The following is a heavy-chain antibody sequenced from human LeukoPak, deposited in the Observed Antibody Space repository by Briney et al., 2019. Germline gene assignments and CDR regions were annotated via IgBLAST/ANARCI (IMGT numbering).Heavy chain of an antibody. J-gene: IGHJ4*02. D-gene: IGHD4-4*01. V-gene: IGHV6-1*01. CDR3: ARSLREFTVMTTVTTNFDY. Sequence: SQTLSLTCAISGDSVSSNSAAWNWIRQSPSRGLEWLGRTYYRSKWYNDYAVSVKSRITINPDTSKNQFSLQLNSVTPEDTAVYYCARSLREFTVMTTVTTNFDYWGQGTLVTVSS. CDR2: TYYRSKWYN. CDR1: GDSVSSNSAA.